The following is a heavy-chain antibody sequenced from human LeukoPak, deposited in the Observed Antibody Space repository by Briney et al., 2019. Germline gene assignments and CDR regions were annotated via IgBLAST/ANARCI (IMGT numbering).Heavy chain of an antibody. Sequence: PGGSLRLSCAASGFTFDDYAMHWVRQAPGKGLEWVSGISWNSGSIGYADSVKGRFTISRDNAKNSLYLQMNSLRAGDSALYYCAKDYYGSGSYSRVDVWGQGTTVTVSS. CDR3: AKDYYGSGSYSRVDV. J-gene: IGHJ6*02. D-gene: IGHD3-10*01. CDR1: GFTFDDYA. CDR2: ISWNSGSI. V-gene: IGHV3-9*01.